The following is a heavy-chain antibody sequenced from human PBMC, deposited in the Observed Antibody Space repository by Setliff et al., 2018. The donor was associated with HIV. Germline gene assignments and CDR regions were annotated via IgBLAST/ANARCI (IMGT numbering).Heavy chain of an antibody. CDR2: IFPGGAT. D-gene: IGHD4-17*01. CDR1: GVSISSYY. J-gene: IGHJ4*02. CDR3: ASFFVTTVTNQDY. V-gene: IGHV4-59*12. Sequence: PSETLSLTCSVSGVSISSYYWSWIRHSPGKGLEWIGIIFPGGATNYNPSLTSRVTISVDTSKNHLFLKLTSVTAADTAMYYCASFFVTTVTNQDYWGQGTPVTVSS.